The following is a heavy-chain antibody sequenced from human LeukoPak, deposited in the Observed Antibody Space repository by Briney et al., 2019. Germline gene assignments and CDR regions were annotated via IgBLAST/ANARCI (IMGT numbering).Heavy chain of an antibody. CDR1: GGTFSSYA. Sequence: SVKVSCKASGGTFSSYAISWVRQAPGQGLEWMGGIIPIFGTANYTQKFQGRVTITTDESTSTAYMELSSLRSEDTAVYYCARDEPRTGPRWGQGTLVTVSS. J-gene: IGHJ4*02. CDR2: IIPIFGTA. CDR3: ARDEPRTGPR. D-gene: IGHD2-8*02. V-gene: IGHV1-69*05.